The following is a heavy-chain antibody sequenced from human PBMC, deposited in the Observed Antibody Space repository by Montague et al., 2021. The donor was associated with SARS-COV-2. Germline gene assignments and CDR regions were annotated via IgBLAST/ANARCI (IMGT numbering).Heavy chain of an antibody. Sequence: SLRLSCAASGFTFSSYAMIWVRQAPGKGREWVSTISSTGGSTYYADSVKGRFIISRDNSRNTVYMQMNNLRAEDTAVYYCAKGFTYYFASGGYPNYFDPWGQGTLVSVSS. J-gene: IGHJ5*02. CDR1: GFTFSSYA. CDR2: ISSTGGST. D-gene: IGHD3-10*01. V-gene: IGHV3-23*01. CDR3: AKGFTYYFASGGYPNYFDP.